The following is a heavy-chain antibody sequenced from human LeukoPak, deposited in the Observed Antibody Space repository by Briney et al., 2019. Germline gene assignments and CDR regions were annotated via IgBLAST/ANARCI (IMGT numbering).Heavy chain of an antibody. D-gene: IGHD2-2*01. Sequence: SEILSLTCTVSGGSISSYQWSWIRQPPGKGLEWIAYLYYSGNTNYNPSLKSRLTLSVDTSRNQFSLKLNSVIAADTALYYCARHGSTGLHYAFDIWGQGTMVTVSS. CDR3: ARHGSTGLHYAFDI. V-gene: IGHV4-59*01. J-gene: IGHJ3*02. CDR2: LYYSGNT. CDR1: GGSISSYQ.